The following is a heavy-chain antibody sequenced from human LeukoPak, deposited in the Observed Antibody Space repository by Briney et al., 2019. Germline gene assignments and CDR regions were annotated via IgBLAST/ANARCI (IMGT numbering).Heavy chain of an antibody. J-gene: IGHJ4*02. CDR2: INPSGGST. V-gene: IGHV1-46*01. D-gene: IGHD5-18*01. CDR1: GYTFTYYY. CDR3: ARSPYTYGSLFYLDY. Sequence: ASVTVSCKASGYTFTYYYIHWVQQAPGQGLEWMGLINPSGGSTSYAQKFQGRVTLTRDTSTSTVYMELSSLRSEDTAVYYCARSPYTYGSLFYLDYWGQGTLVTVSS.